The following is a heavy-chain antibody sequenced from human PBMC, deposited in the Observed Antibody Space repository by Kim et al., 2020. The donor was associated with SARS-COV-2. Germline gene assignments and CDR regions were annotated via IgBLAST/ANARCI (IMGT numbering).Heavy chain of an antibody. V-gene: IGHV1-69*13. J-gene: IGHJ6*02. D-gene: IGHD5-12*01. CDR1: GGTFSSYA. CDR3: ARWPLRQSLSNYYYGMDV. CDR2: IIPIFGTA. Sequence: SVKVSCKASGGTFSSYAISWVRQAPGQGLEWRGGIIPIFGTANYAQKFQGRISITADESTSTAYMELSSLRLEDTAVYYCARWPLRQSLSNYYYGMDVWGQGTTGTVSS.